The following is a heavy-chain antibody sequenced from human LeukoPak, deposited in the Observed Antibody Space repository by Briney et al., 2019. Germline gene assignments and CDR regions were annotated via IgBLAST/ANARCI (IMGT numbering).Heavy chain of an antibody. Sequence: GGSLRLSCAASGFTFSSYNMTWVRQAPGKGLEWVGRIRSTANGYATAYAASVKGRFTISRDDSKNTAYLQMDSLKTEDTAVYYCTGNYYGSGSYADFDYWGQGTLVTVSS. V-gene: IGHV3-73*01. CDR3: TGNYYGSGSYADFDY. CDR1: GFTFSSYN. J-gene: IGHJ4*02. CDR2: IRSTANGYAT. D-gene: IGHD3-10*01.